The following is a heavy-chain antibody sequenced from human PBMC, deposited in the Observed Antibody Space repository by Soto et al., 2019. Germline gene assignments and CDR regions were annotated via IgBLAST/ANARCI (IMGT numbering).Heavy chain of an antibody. D-gene: IGHD1-1*01. Sequence: QVQLVESGGGVVQPGRSLRLSCAASGFTFSSYAMHWVRQAPGKGLEWVAVISYDGSNKYYADSVKGRFTISRDNSKNTLYLQMNSLRAEDTAEYYCARELYNWNDVRWFGPWGQGTLVTVSS. CDR3: ARELYNWNDVRWFGP. CDR2: ISYDGSNK. J-gene: IGHJ5*02. CDR1: GFTFSSYA. V-gene: IGHV3-30-3*01.